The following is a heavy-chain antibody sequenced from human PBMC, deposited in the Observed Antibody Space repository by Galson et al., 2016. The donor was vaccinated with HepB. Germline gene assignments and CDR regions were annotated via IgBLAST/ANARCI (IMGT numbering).Heavy chain of an antibody. CDR3: ARIPNDGLSSHHWYFDL. CDR2: IFSTDET. J-gene: IGHJ2*01. Sequence: PALVKPTQTLTLTCTVSAFSLSNAGMGVSWIRQPPGKALEWLAHIFSTDETSYKTSLKSRLSISKDPFRGHVVLTMTNVGPVDTATYYCARIPNDGLSSHHWYFDLWGRGTLVTVSS. V-gene: IGHV2-26*01. CDR1: AFSLSNAGMG. D-gene: IGHD1-1*01.